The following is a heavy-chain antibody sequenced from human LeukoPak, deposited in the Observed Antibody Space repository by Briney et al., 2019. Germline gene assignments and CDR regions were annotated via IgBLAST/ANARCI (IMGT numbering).Heavy chain of an antibody. CDR2: ISVSGGRT. CDR3: AKRGPGYDKSTYPPHYFDY. CDR1: GFTFNTYA. J-gene: IGHJ4*02. D-gene: IGHD3-22*01. Sequence: GGSLRLSCAASGFTFNTYAMSWVRQAPGKGLEWVSGISVSGGRTDYADSVKGRFTISRDNSKNTLYLQMNSLRAEDTAVYYCAKRGPGYDKSTYPPHYFDYWGQGTLVTVSS. V-gene: IGHV3-23*01.